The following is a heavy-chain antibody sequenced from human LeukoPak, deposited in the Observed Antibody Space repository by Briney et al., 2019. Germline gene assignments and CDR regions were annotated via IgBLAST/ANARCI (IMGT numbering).Heavy chain of an antibody. CDR3: AREWELLPWY. Sequence: GGSLRLSCAASEFSVGSNYMTWVRQAPGKGLEWVSLIYGGGSTYYADSVKGRFTISRDNAKNTLYLEMNSLRAEDTALYYCAREWELLPWYWGQGTLVTVSS. V-gene: IGHV3-66*01. D-gene: IGHD3-10*01. J-gene: IGHJ4*02. CDR1: EFSVGSNY. CDR2: IYGGGST.